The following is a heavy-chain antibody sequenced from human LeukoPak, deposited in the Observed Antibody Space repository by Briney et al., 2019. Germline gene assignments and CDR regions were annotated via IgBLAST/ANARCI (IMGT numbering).Heavy chain of an antibody. CDR3: TTLYDILTGYQRSTLDI. CDR1: GFTFGDYA. CDR2: IRSKAYGGTT. J-gene: IGHJ3*02. D-gene: IGHD3-9*01. Sequence: PGRSLRLSCTASGFTFGDYAMSRFRQAPGKGLEWVGFIRSKAYGGTTEYAASVKGRFTISRDDSKSIAYLQMNSLKTEDTAVYYCTTLYDILTGYQRSTLDIWGQGTMVTVSS. V-gene: IGHV3-49*03.